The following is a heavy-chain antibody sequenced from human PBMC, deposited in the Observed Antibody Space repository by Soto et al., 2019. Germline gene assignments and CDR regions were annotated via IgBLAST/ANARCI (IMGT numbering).Heavy chain of an antibody. D-gene: IGHD1-26*01. Sequence: SGPTLVNPRQTLTLTCTFSGFSLNNNGVGVGWIRQPAGKALEWLALIFWDDDKRYSPSLKSRLTITRDTSKNQVVLTMTNMDPVDTATYYCAQNIWLGASGGYSFDYWGQGILVTVSS. CDR2: IFWDDDK. CDR3: AQNIWLGASGGYSFDY. CDR1: GFSLNNNGVG. J-gene: IGHJ4*02. V-gene: IGHV2-5*02.